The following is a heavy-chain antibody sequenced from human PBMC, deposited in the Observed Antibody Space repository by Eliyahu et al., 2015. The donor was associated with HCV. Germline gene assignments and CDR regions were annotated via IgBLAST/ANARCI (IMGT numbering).Heavy chain of an antibody. J-gene: IGHJ4*02. CDR3: ARLVYCGGDCYHFDY. Sequence: QLQLQESGPGLVKSSETLSXXCTVXGGSIXXSXYYWGWIRQPPGKGLEWIGSIYYGGSTYYNPSLKSRVIISVDTSRNQFSLKLSSVTAADTAVYYCARLVYCGGDCYHFDYWGQGTLVTVSS. V-gene: IGHV4-39*01. CDR2: IYYGGST. D-gene: IGHD2-21*02. CDR1: GGSIXXSXYY.